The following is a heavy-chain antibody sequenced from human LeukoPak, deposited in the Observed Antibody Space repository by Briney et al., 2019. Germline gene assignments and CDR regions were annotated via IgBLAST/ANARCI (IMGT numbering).Heavy chain of an antibody. D-gene: IGHD2-2*01. CDR1: GYTFTSYE. V-gene: IGHV1-8*03. CDR2: MNPNSGNT. Sequence: ASVKVSCKASGYTFTSYEINWVGQAAGQGLEWMGWMNPNSGNTVYAQKFQGRVTITSNSSLTSAYLELSSLRSEDTAVYYCARGLRYQLLSGKRRYNWFDPWGQGTLVTVSS. J-gene: IGHJ5*02. CDR3: ARGLRYQLLSGKRRYNWFDP.